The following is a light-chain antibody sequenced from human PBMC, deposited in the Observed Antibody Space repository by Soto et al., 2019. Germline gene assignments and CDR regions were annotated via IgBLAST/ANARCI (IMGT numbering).Light chain of an antibody. Sequence: QSVLTQPPSASGTPGQGVSISCSGSGTNYVYWYHHLAGAAPKLLIHSDHQRPSGVPERFSASRSGASASLAITGLRSEDESDYYCPTWYDSLSAYVFGTGTKLTVL. CDR3: PTWYDSLSAYV. V-gene: IGLV1-47*02. CDR2: SDH. J-gene: IGLJ1*01. CDR1: GTNY.